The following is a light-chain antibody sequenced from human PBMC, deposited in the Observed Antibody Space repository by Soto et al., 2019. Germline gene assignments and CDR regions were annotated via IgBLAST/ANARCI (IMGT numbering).Light chain of an antibody. CDR1: QSVSSS. Sequence: EIVMTQSPATLSVSPGERATLSCRASQSVSSSLAWYQQKPGQAPRLLIYGASTRATGIPARFSGSGSETEFTLTISSLQSEDFVVYYCQQYNNWWTFGQGTKVEIK. CDR3: QQYNNWWT. V-gene: IGKV3-15*01. CDR2: GAS. J-gene: IGKJ1*01.